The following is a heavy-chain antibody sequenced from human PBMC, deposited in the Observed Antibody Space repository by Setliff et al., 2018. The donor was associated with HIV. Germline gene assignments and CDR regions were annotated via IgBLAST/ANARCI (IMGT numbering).Heavy chain of an antibody. CDR2: VYASAYS. J-gene: IGHJ2*01. CDR1: GDSIGDYY. D-gene: IGHD3-10*01. V-gene: IGHV4-4*07. CDR3: ARDWVTRSNYYGSGSPWYFDF. Sequence: PSETLSLTCTVSGDSIGDYYWNWIRQPAGKGLEWIGRVYASAYSNYNPSLKSRVTMSVDTSQNQFSLKLRSVNAADTAVYYCARDWVTRSNYYGSGSPWYFDFWGSGILVTVSS.